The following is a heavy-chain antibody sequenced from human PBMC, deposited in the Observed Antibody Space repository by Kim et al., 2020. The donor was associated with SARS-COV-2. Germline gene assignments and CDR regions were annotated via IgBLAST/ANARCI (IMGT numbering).Heavy chain of an antibody. CDR1: GGSFSGYY. CDR2: INHSGST. CDR3: ARGLTSLRFLEWGGWFDP. V-gene: IGHV4-34*01. Sequence: SETLSLTCAVYGGSFSGYYWSWIRQPPGKGLEWIGEINHSGSTNYNPSLKSRVTISVDTSKNQFSLKLSSVTAADTAVYYCARGLTSLRFLEWGGWFDPWGQGTLVTVSS. J-gene: IGHJ5*02. D-gene: IGHD3-3*01.